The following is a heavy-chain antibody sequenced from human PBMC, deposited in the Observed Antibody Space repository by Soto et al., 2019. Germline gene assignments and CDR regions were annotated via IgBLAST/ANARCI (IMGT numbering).Heavy chain of an antibody. CDR3: AKGEAVAGTEFDY. D-gene: IGHD6-13*01. CDR2: ISSADST. Sequence: PGGSLRLSCAASGFTFSSYAMSWVRQAPGKGLEWVSTISSADSTYYADSVKGRFTISRDNSKNTLYLQMNSLRGEDTAVYYCAKGEAVAGTEFDYWCQGTLVTVSS. J-gene: IGHJ4*02. V-gene: IGHV3-23*01. CDR1: GFTFSSYA.